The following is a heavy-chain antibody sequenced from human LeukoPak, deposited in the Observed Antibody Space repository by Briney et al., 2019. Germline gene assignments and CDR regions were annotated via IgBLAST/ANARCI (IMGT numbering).Heavy chain of an antibody. CDR3: ARDTWEGSGSYWAG. Sequence: SETLSLTCSVSGGSISSYYWSWIRQPAGEGLEWIGRIYSSGITNYSPSLKSRVTMSVDTSKNQFSLKVTSVTAADTAVYYCARDTWEGSGSYWAGWGQGTLVTVSS. CDR1: GGSISSYY. V-gene: IGHV4-4*07. J-gene: IGHJ4*02. CDR2: IYSSGIT. D-gene: IGHD3-10*01.